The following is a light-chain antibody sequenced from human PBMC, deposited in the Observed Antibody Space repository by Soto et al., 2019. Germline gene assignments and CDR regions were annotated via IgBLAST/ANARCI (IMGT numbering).Light chain of an antibody. J-gene: IGLJ3*02. CDR2: EGS. V-gene: IGLV2-23*03. Sequence: QSALTQPPSVSGSPGQSITISCTGTSSDVGNYNLVSWYQQHRGTAPKLMIYEGSKRPSGVSNRFSGSRFGNTASLTISGLQAEDEADYYCCSYAGTSTFVFGGGTKLTVL. CDR3: CSYAGTSTFV. CDR1: SSDVGNYNL.